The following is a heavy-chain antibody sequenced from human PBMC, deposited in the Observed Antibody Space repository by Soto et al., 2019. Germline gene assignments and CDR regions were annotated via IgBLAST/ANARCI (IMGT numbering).Heavy chain of an antibody. D-gene: IGHD4-17*01. CDR2: VHISEKA. V-gene: IGHV4-39*07. Sequence: PSETLSLTCSVSGDSISRSSHYWGWIRQPPGKGLEWIGSVHISEKAYYNPPLKSRVIISVDRSKNQFSLKLSSVTAADTAVYYCARETYGDYVGYFDPWGQGTLVTVSS. CDR3: ARETYGDYVGYFDP. CDR1: GDSISRSSHY. J-gene: IGHJ5*02.